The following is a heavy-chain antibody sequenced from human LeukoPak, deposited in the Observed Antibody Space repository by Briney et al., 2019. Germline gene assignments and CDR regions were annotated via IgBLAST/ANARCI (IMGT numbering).Heavy chain of an antibody. J-gene: IGHJ4*02. Sequence: SETLSLTCAVYGGSFSGYYWSWIRQPPGKGLEWIGEINHSGSTNYNPSLKSRVTISVGTSKNQFSLKLSSVTAADTAVYYCARGPRQNSSFYVWGQGTLVNVSS. V-gene: IGHV4-34*01. CDR3: ARGPRQNSSFYV. CDR1: GGSFSGYY. CDR2: INHSGST. D-gene: IGHD6-19*01.